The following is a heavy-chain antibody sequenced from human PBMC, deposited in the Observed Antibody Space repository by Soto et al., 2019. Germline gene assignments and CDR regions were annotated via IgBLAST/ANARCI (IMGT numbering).Heavy chain of an antibody. J-gene: IGHJ6*02. CDR1: GFTLTNYW. Sequence: PGGSLRLSCAAYGFTLTNYWMHWVRQAPGKGLVWVSRINSDGRNTPYADSVKGRFTISRDNAKNTLYLQMNRLRAEDTAVYYCAKDSLNSGYSSGWYSPYYYYYYGMDVWGQGTTVTVS. D-gene: IGHD6-19*01. CDR2: INSDGRNT. CDR3: AKDSLNSGYSSGWYSPYYYYYYGMDV. V-gene: IGHV3-74*01.